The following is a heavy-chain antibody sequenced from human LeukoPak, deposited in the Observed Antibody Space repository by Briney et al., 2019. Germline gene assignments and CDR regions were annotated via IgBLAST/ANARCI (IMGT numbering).Heavy chain of an antibody. CDR1: GFTFSSYD. D-gene: IGHD6-13*01. Sequence: GGSLRLSCAASGFTFSSYDMSWVRQAPGKGPEWVSGISGSGGTTYYADSVKGRFTISRDNSKNTLYLQMNSLRAGDTAVYYCAKSKQLTDAFDIWGQGTMVTVSS. CDR3: AKSKQLTDAFDI. CDR2: ISGSGGTT. J-gene: IGHJ3*02. V-gene: IGHV3-23*01.